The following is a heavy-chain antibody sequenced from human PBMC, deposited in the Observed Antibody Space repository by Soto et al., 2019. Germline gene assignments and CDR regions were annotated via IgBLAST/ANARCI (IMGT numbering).Heavy chain of an antibody. D-gene: IGHD2-2*01. CDR2: INHSGST. Sequence: SETLSLTCAVYGGSFSGYYWSWIRQPPGKGLEWIGEINHSGSTNYNPSLKSRVTISVDTSKNQFSLKLSSVTAADTAVYYCARRPIVVVPAARVRGYYYGMDVWGQGTTVTVSS. CDR3: ARRPIVVVPAARVRGYYYGMDV. V-gene: IGHV4-34*01. CDR1: GGSFSGYY. J-gene: IGHJ6*02.